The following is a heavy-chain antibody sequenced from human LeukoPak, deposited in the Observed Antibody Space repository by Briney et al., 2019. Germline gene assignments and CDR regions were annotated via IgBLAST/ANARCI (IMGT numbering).Heavy chain of an antibody. Sequence: SETLSLTCTVSGGSISSHFWTWLRRSPGKGLEWIGYIYYRGNTNYNPSLRSRVTISVDTSKNQFSLRLTSVTAADTAVYYCAREELAARRGAFDIWGQGSVVSVSS. D-gene: IGHD6-6*01. J-gene: IGHJ3*02. CDR3: AREELAARRGAFDI. V-gene: IGHV4-59*11. CDR2: IYYRGNT. CDR1: GGSISSHF.